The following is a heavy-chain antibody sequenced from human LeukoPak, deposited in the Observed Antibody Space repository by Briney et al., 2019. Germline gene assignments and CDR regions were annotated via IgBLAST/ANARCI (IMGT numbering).Heavy chain of an antibody. CDR2: ISYDGSNK. Sequence: PGRSLRLSCAASGFTFSSYGMHWVRQAPGKGLEWVAVISYDGSNKYYADSVKGRFTISRDNAKNSLYLQMNSLRAEDTALYYCARAQYSSGWYNAFDIWGQGTMVTVSS. D-gene: IGHD6-19*01. V-gene: IGHV3-30*03. J-gene: IGHJ3*02. CDR3: ARAQYSSGWYNAFDI. CDR1: GFTFSSYG.